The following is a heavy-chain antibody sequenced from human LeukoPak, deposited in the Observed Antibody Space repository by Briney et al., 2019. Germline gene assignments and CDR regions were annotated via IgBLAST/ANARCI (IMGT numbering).Heavy chain of an antibody. J-gene: IGHJ4*02. CDR2: IKHDGSEK. CDR3: TRRLDD. Sequence: GGSLRLSCAASGFSFNSDWMDWVRQAPGKGLEWVANIKHDGSEKNCLDSVKGRFTISRDNAQNSLYLQMNGLRVEDSAVYYCTRRLDDWGQGTLVTVSS. CDR1: GFSFNSDW. V-gene: IGHV3-7*01. D-gene: IGHD3-16*01.